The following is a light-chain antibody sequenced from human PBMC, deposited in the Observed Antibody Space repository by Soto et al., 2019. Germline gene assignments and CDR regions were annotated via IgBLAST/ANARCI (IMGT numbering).Light chain of an antibody. V-gene: IGKV3-15*01. J-gene: IGKJ2*01. CDR1: QRVRNN. CDR2: GAT. Sequence: EIVMTQSPATLSVSPGERVTLSCRASQRVRNNVAWYQQKPGQAPRLLIYGATSRATGIPARFSGIWSGTEFTLSVSSLQSEDFAVYYCQQYDNWPPYTFGQGTKLEIK. CDR3: QQYDNWPPYT.